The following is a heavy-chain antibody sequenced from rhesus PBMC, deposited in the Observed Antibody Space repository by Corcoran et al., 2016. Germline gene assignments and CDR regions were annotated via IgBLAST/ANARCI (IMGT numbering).Heavy chain of an antibody. V-gene: IGHV2S1*01. CDR2: IYWYDET. Sequence: QVTLKESGPALVQPTQTLTLTCTFSGFSLRTSGMGVGWIRQPPGKALEWLASIYWYDETYYSTSLKSRLTISKDTSKNQGVLTMTNMDPVDTATYYWARGGTTVAAQFDYWGQGVLVTVSS. J-gene: IGHJ4*01. CDR1: GFSLRTSGMG. CDR3: ARGGTTVAAQFDY. D-gene: IGHD4-29*01.